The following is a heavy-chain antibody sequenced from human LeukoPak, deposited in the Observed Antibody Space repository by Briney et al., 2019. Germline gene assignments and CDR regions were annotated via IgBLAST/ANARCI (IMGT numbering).Heavy chain of an antibody. V-gene: IGHV3-23*01. J-gene: IGHJ6*02. D-gene: IGHD2/OR15-2a*01. Sequence: GGSLRLSCAASEFTFSSYAMQWVRQAPGKGLEWVSGISASGGSTWYADSVKGRFTISRDNSKTTLYLQMNSLRAEDTAVYYCAKYVSAKGPPYALDVWGQGTTVTVSS. CDR3: AKYVSAKGPPYALDV. CDR1: EFTFSSYA. CDR2: ISASGGST.